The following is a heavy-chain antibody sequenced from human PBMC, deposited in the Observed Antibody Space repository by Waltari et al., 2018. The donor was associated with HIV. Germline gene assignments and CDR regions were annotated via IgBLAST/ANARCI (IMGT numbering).Heavy chain of an antibody. V-gene: IGHV4-39*01. J-gene: IGHJ2*01. CDR3: SRQALRVGARCWYFDR. CDR2: IYYTGGT. D-gene: IGHD1-26*01. CDR1: GGSISNSNYF. Sequence: QLQLLESGPGLVKPSETLSLTCTVSGGSISNSNYFWDWISQPPRKGPEWIGKIYYTGGTYCNPSLRSRGTISVETSKNQFSRRRSFVTAADTAVYYCSRQALRVGARCWYFDRWGRGTLVSVSS.